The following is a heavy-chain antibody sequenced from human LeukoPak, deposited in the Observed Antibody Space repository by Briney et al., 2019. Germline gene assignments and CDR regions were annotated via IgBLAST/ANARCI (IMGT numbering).Heavy chain of an antibody. J-gene: IGHJ1*01. CDR2: ISYDGSNK. CDR3: AKDGQVRGRDGYNELTAEYFQH. V-gene: IGHV3-30*18. D-gene: IGHD5-24*01. CDR1: GFTFSSYG. Sequence: QPGRSLRLSCAASGFTFSSYGMHWVRQAPGKGLEWVAVISYDGSNKYYADSVKGRFTISRDNSKNTLYLQMNSLRAEDTAVYYCAKDGQVRGRDGYNELTAEYFQHWGQGTLVTVSS.